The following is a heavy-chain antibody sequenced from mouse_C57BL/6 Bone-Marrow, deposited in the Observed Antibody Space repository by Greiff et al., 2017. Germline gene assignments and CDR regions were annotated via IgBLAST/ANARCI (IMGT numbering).Heavy chain of an antibody. J-gene: IGHJ2*01. CDR3: ARSSTFFYYFDY. D-gene: IGHD5-1*01. Sequence: QVQLQQSGAELVKPGASVKMSCKASGSPFTTYPIEWMNQNHGKSLEWIGNFHPYNDDTKYNEKFKGKAKLTVEKSSNTVYLELSRLTSDDSAVYYCARSSTFFYYFDYWGQGTTLTVSS. CDR2: FHPYNDDT. CDR1: GSPFTTYP. V-gene: IGHV1-47*01.